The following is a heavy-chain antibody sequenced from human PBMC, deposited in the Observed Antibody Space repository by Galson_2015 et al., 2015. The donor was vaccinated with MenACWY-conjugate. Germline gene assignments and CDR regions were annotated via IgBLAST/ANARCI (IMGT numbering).Heavy chain of an antibody. Sequence: SLRLSCAASGLTFSNYAMSWVRQAPGKGLEWVSTISGSGGSTYYAASVKGRFTISRDNAKDSLYLQMNSLRDEDTAVYYCAREGGNWNVQYFQQWGQGTLVTVSS. V-gene: IGHV3-23*01. D-gene: IGHD1-20*01. CDR1: GLTFSNYA. J-gene: IGHJ1*01. CDR3: AREGGNWNVQYFQQ. CDR2: ISGSGGST.